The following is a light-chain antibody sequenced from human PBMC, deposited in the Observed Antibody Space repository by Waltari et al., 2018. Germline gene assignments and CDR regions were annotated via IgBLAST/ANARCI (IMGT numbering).Light chain of an antibody. Sequence: DIQMTQSPSSLSASVGDRVTITCRTSKSISDSLNWYQQQPGKAPRRLIYGASSLQSGVPLRFSGSGSGTDFTLTINSLQPEDFGTYFCQQGYTTPYTFGQGTKLEIK. J-gene: IGKJ2*01. V-gene: IGKV1-39*01. CDR2: GAS. CDR1: KSISDS. CDR3: QQGYTTPYT.